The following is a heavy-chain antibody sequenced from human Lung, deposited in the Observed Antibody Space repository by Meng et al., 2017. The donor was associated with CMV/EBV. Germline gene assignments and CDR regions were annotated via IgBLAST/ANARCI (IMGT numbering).Heavy chain of an antibody. D-gene: IGHD6-13*01. V-gene: IGHV1-8*01. J-gene: IGHJ6*02. CDR1: GYTFTSYD. Sequence: ASXXVSXKASGYTFTSYDINWVRQATGQGLEWMGWMNPNSGNTGYAQKFQGRVTMTRNTSISTAYMELSSLRSEDTAVYYRARNPYSSPGPPSPHVHYYYYGMDVWXQGTXVTVSS. CDR3: ARNPYSSPGPPSPHVHYYYYGMDV. CDR2: MNPNSGNT.